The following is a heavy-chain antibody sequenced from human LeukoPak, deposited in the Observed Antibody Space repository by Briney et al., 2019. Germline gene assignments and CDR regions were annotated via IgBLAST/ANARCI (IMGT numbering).Heavy chain of an antibody. Sequence: GGSLRLSCTVSGFTFRNYALSWVRQAPGRGLEWVAGLSDNGVGTYYTDSVRGRFTISRDNLKNTLYLQLSSLRVEDTAVYFCAKDAQRGFDYSNSLEYWGQGTLVTVSS. CDR1: GFTFRNYA. V-gene: IGHV3-23*01. D-gene: IGHD4-11*01. J-gene: IGHJ4*02. CDR3: AKDAQRGFDYSNSLEY. CDR2: LSDNGVGT.